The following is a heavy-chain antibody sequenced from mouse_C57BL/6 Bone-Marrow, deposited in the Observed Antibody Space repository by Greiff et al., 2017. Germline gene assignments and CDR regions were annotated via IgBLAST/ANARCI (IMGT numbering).Heavy chain of an antibody. CDR3: ARVGLLLDY. CDR2: ISDGGSYT. Sequence: EVHLVESGGGLVKPGGSLKLSCAASGFTFSSYAMSWVRQTPEKRLEWVATISDGGSYTYYPDNVKGRFTISRDNAKNNLYLQMSHLKSEDTAMYYCARVGLLLDYWGQGTTLTVSS. J-gene: IGHJ2*01. D-gene: IGHD1-1*01. V-gene: IGHV5-4*01. CDR1: GFTFSSYA.